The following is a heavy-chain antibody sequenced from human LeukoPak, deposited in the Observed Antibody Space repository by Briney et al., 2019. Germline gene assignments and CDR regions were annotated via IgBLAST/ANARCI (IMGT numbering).Heavy chain of an antibody. CDR3: ATGRDGYNYPYYFDY. CDR2: IKQDGSEK. Sequence: PGGSLRLSCAASGFTFSSYWMSWVRQAPGKGLEWVANIKQDGSEKYYVDSVKRRFTISRGNAKNSLYLQMNSLRAEDTAVYYCATGRDGYNYPYYFDYWGQGTLVTVSS. V-gene: IGHV3-7*01. J-gene: IGHJ4*02. D-gene: IGHD5-24*01. CDR1: GFTFSSYW.